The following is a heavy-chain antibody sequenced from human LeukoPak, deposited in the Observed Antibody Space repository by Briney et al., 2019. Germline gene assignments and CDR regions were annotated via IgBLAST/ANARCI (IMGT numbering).Heavy chain of an antibody. Sequence: PSETLSLTCTVSGVSMSAYQWSWVRQSPEKGLEWIGCINTMGETSYNPSLKSRVTTSVDTSKSQFSLRLTSVTAADTAVYYCATSNDAKIAPFDHWGQGAPVTVSS. V-gene: IGHV4-4*09. CDR3: ATSNDAKIAPFDH. CDR2: INTMGET. CDR1: GVSMSAYQ. D-gene: IGHD2-21*01. J-gene: IGHJ4*02.